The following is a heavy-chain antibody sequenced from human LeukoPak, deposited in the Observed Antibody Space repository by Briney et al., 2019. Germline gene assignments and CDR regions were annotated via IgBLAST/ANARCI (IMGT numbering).Heavy chain of an antibody. D-gene: IGHD3-16*01. V-gene: IGHV3-7*01. J-gene: IGHJ6*02. CDR2: IKQDGSEK. CDR1: GFTFSSYW. CDR3: ARARGIMITFGGVDYGMDV. Sequence: GGSLRLSCAASGFTFSSYWMSWVRQAPGKGLEWVANIKQDGSEKYYVDSVKGRFTISRDNAKNSLYLQMNSLRVEDTAVYYCARARGIMITFGGVDYGMDVWGQGTTVTVSS.